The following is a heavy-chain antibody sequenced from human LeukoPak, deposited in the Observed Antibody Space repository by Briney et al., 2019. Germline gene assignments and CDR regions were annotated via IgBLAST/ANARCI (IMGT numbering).Heavy chain of an antibody. CDR2: INQDGSEK. V-gene: IGHV3-7*01. CDR3: ARGNNIGYYYFDY. D-gene: IGHD3-22*01. Sequence: GGSLRLSCAASGFTFSSYWMSWVRQAPGKGLEWVANINQDGSEKYYVDSVKGRFTISRDNAKKSLYLQMNSLRAEDTAVYYCARGNNIGYYYFDYWGQGTQVIVSS. CDR1: GFTFSSYW. J-gene: IGHJ4*02.